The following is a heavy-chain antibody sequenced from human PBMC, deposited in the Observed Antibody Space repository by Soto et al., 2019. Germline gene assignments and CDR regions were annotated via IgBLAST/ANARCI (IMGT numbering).Heavy chain of an antibody. D-gene: IGHD6-19*01. CDR3: AGGRVFGSGWNDYCDY. J-gene: IGHJ4*02. CDR1: GFTFSDFA. V-gene: IGHV3-30*04. CDR2: ISYDATRQ. Sequence: QVQLVESGGGVVQPGRSLRLSCAASGFTFSDFAMYWVRQAPGKGLEWVAVISYDATRQHYAHAVEGRFIISRDWNTLYLQLNSLRPDDTAVYYFAGGRVFGSGWNDYCDYWCQGTLVTVSS.